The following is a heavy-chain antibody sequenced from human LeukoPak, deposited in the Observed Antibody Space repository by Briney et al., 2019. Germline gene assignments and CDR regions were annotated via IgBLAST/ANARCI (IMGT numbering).Heavy chain of an antibody. D-gene: IGHD1-26*01. CDR1: GFTFSPST. J-gene: IGHJ4*02. CDR3: ARDGVVGATSIYYFDY. Sequence: SGGSLRLSCAASGFTFSPSTMNWVRQAPGKGLEWVSSISDTSPYIYYAASVKGRFTISRDNAKNSLYLQMNSLRAEDTAVYYCARDGVVGATSIYYFDYWGLGTLVTVSS. CDR2: ISDTSPYI. V-gene: IGHV3-21*01.